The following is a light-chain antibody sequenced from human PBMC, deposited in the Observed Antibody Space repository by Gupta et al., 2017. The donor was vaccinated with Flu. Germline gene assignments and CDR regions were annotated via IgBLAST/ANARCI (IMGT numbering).Light chain of an antibody. V-gene: IGLV1-47*01. J-gene: IGLJ2*01. CDR1: SSNIGSNY. CDR2: RNN. Sequence: QSVLTQPPSASGTPGKRVTISCSGSSSNIGSNYVYWYQQLPGTAPKLLIYRNNQRPSGFPDRFSGSKSGTSASLAISGLRSEDEADYYCAAWDDSLSGVVFGGGTKLTVL. CDR3: AAWDDSLSGVV.